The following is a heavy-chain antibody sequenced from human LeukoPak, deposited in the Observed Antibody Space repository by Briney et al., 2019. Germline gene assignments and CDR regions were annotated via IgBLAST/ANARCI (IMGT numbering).Heavy chain of an antibody. D-gene: IGHD3-3*01. CDR2: IYPGDSDT. V-gene: IGHV5-51*01. CDR3: ARTGAHYDFWSGYLYYFDY. CDR1: GYGFTSYW. Sequence: GESLKISCKGSGYGFTSYWIGWVRQMPGKGLEWMGIIYPGDSDTRYSPSFQGQVTISADKSISTAYLQWSSLKASDTAMYYCARTGAHYDFWSGYLYYFDYWGQGTLVTVSS. J-gene: IGHJ4*02.